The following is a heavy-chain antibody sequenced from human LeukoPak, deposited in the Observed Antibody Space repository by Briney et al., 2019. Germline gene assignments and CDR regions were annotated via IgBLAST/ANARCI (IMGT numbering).Heavy chain of an antibody. V-gene: IGHV3-23*01. D-gene: IGHD3-22*01. CDR1: GFTFSSYA. Sequence: PGESLRLSCAASGFTFSSYAMSWVRQAPGKGLGWVSAISGSGGSTYYADSVKGRFTISRDNSKNTLYLQMNSLRAEDTAVYYCAKDYYDSSGYWYYFDYWGQGTLVTVSS. CDR3: AKDYYDSSGYWYYFDY. J-gene: IGHJ4*02. CDR2: ISGSGGST.